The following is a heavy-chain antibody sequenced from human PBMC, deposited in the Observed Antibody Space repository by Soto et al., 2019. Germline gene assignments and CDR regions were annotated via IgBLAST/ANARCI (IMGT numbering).Heavy chain of an antibody. D-gene: IGHD6-6*01. CDR1: GFTFSKYA. CDR3: AKPRRVAARPAYQYGLDV. CDR2: ISGSANIT. V-gene: IGHV3-23*01. J-gene: IGHJ6*02. Sequence: EVQLLESGGGLRQPGGSLRLSCAASGFTFSKYALSWVRQAPGQGLEWVAGISGSANITNYADSVKGRFTISRDNSRNTLFLQIDGLRAEDTAVYFCAKPRRVAARPAYQYGLDVWGRGTTVTVSS.